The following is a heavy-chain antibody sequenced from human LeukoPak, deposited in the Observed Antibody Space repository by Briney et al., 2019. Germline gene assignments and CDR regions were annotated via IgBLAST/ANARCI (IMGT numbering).Heavy chain of an antibody. Sequence: SETPSLTCTVSGYSISSSYYWGWIRQPPGKGLEWIGSIYHSGSTCYNPSLKSRVTISVGTSKNQFSLKLSSVTAADTAVYYCARGLGYCSSNSCRYYFDYWGQGTLVTVSS. V-gene: IGHV4-38-2*02. CDR3: ARGLGYCSSNSCRYYFDY. CDR2: IYHSGST. J-gene: IGHJ4*02. D-gene: IGHD2-2*01. CDR1: GYSISSSYY.